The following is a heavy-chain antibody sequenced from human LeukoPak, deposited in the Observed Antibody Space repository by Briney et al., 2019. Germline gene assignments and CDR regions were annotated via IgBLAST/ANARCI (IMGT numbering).Heavy chain of an antibody. CDR3: ARSTIFGVVINWYFDL. Sequence: SETLSLTCTVSGGSINSSSYYWGWIRQPPGKGLEWIGNIYSSGSTYYNPSLKSRVTISVDTSKNQFSLKLSSVTAADTAVYYCARSTIFGVVINWYFDLWGRGTLVTVSS. V-gene: IGHV4-39*07. J-gene: IGHJ2*01. CDR1: GGSINSSSYY. D-gene: IGHD3-3*01. CDR2: IYSSGST.